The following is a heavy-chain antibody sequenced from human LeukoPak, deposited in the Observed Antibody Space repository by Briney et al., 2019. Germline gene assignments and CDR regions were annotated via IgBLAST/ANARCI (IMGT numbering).Heavy chain of an antibody. Sequence: GGSLRLSCAASGFTFSSYSMNWVRQAPGKGLEWVASITSSTNYIYHADSVKGRFTISRDDAKNTLYLQMNSLRAEDTAVYYCARDANYYDSSGYYSGPDFDYWGQGTLVTVSS. CDR3: ARDANYYDSSGYYSGPDFDY. V-gene: IGHV3-21*04. J-gene: IGHJ4*02. CDR1: GFTFSSYS. D-gene: IGHD3-22*01. CDR2: ITSSTNYI.